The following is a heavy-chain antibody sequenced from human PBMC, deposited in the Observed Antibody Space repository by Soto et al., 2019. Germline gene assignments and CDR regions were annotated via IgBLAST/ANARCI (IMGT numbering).Heavy chain of an antibody. CDR2: INAGNWNT. Sequence: QVQLVQSGAEVKNPGASVKVSCKASGYTFSNFAMHLVRQAPGQSLEWMGWINAGNWNTKYSLKFQGSVTITRHTSARRAYMELSRLRAEDTAVYCCARDAGYLDYWGQGNLVTVSS. D-gene: IGHD3-10*01. V-gene: IGHV1-3*01. J-gene: IGHJ4*02. CDR3: ARDAGYLDY. CDR1: GYTFSNFA.